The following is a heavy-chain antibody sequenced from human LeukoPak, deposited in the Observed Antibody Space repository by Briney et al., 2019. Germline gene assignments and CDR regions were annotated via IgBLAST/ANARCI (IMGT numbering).Heavy chain of an antibody. D-gene: IGHD3-10*01. CDR3: TLIQGWGSGSYYRDF. Sequence: GGSLRLSCAASGFTFSSYAMSWVRQAPGKGLEWVARVKSRSAGETTDYAAPVKGRFTISRDDSKNTLYLQMNSLKTEDTAVYYCTLIQGWGSGSYYRDFWGQGTLVTVSS. CDR2: VKSRSAGETT. V-gene: IGHV3-15*01. CDR1: GFTFSSYA. J-gene: IGHJ4*02.